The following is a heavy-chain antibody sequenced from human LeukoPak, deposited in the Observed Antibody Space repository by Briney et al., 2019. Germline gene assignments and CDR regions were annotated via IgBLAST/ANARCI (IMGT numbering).Heavy chain of an antibody. J-gene: IGHJ4*02. Sequence: SETLSLTCTVSGGSVGSAGYYWSWIRQPPGGGLEWIGYIYYIRNTNYNPSLKSRVTMSLDPSKNQFSLRLNSVTAADTAVYYCARTQSQSGSYRYYFGYWGQGTLVTVSS. CDR1: GGSVGSAGYY. D-gene: IGHD1-26*01. CDR3: ARTQSQSGSYRYYFGY. CDR2: IYYIRNT. V-gene: IGHV4-61*08.